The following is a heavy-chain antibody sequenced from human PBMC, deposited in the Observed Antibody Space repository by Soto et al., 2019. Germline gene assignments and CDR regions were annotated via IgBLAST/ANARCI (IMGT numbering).Heavy chain of an antibody. D-gene: IGHD2-8*01. Sequence: AGGSLRLSCAACRFTFSTYEINWVRQAPWKGLEWVSYISTSGSTVYYADSVKGRFTISRDKTRNTVDLYMNSLRADDTAIYFLVSWVYAHFDDWGQRNVVAVSS. V-gene: IGHV3-48*03. CDR2: ISTSGSTV. CDR3: VSWVYAHFDD. CDR1: RFTFSTYE. J-gene: IGHJ4*02.